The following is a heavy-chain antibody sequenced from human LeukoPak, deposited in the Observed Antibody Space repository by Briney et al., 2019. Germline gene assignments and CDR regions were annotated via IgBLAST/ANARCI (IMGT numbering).Heavy chain of an antibody. CDR2: IYYSGST. CDR3: ASCAVVTPTPDY. Sequence: PSGTLSLTCTVSGGSISSYYWSWIRQPPGKGLEWIGYIYYSGSTYYNPSLKSRVTISVDRSKNQFSLKLSSVTAADTAVYYCASCAVVTPTPDYWGQGTLVTVSS. V-gene: IGHV4-59*12. D-gene: IGHD4-23*01. J-gene: IGHJ4*02. CDR1: GGSISSYY.